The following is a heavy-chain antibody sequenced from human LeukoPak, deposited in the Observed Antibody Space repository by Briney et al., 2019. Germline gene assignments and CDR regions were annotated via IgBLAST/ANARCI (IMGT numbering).Heavy chain of an antibody. CDR3: ARVWGATGWYDP. V-gene: IGHV3-74*01. CDR1: GFTFSSYW. Sequence: PGGSLRLSCAASGFTFSSYWMHWVRQAPGKGLVWVSRINTDDSSTSYADSVKGRFTISRDNAKNTLYLQMNSLRAEDTAVYYCARVWGATGWYDPWGQGTLVTVSS. CDR2: INTDDSST. D-gene: IGHD1-26*01. J-gene: IGHJ5*02.